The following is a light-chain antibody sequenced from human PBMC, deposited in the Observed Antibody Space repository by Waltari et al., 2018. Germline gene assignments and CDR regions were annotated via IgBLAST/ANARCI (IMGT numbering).Light chain of an antibody. Sequence: EIVLTQSPGTLSLSPGERATLSCRASQSVSGSYLAWYQQKPGQAPRLLIYEASYRDGGTPGRISGSGSGTDFTLTISRLEPEDSAVYYCQQYDTSLPGTFGPGTKVDIK. CDR1: QSVSGSY. CDR3: QQYDTSLPGT. CDR2: EAS. V-gene: IGKV3-20*01. J-gene: IGKJ3*01.